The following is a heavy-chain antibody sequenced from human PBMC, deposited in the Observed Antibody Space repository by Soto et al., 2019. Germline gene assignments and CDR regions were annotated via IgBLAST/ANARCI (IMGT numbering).Heavy chain of an antibody. CDR2: IIPIFGTA. J-gene: IGHJ4*02. D-gene: IGHD3-16*01. CDR3: ARDGGYLLG. V-gene: IGHV1-69*12. Sequence: QVQLVQSGAEVKKPGSSVKVSCKASGGTFSSYAISWVRQAPGQGVEWMGGIIPIFGTANYAQKFQGRVTIPADESTSTAYTDLSSMRSEATAVYYYARDGGYLLGCGQGTLLTVSS. CDR1: GGTFSSYA.